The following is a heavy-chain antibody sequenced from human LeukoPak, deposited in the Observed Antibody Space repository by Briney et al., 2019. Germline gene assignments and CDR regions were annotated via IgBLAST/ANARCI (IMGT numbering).Heavy chain of an antibody. J-gene: IGHJ5*01. Sequence: SETLSLTCTVSGGSISSYYWNWIRQPPGKGLEWIGSIFYSESTNYNPSLKSRVTMSVDTSKNEFSLKLSSVTAADTAVYYCARRMEGDYGNWFDSWGRGTLVTVSS. V-gene: IGHV4-59*08. CDR3: ARRMEGDYGNWFDS. D-gene: IGHD4-17*01. CDR2: IFYSEST. CDR1: GGSISSYY.